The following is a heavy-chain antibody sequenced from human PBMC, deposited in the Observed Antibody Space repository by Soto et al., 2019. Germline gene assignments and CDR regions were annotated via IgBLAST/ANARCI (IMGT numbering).Heavy chain of an antibody. CDR2: FDPDEAET. V-gene: IGHV1-24*01. Sequence: ASVKXSCKTSGYTFNKYPIHSVRQAPGKGLEWLGGFDPDEAETIYAQHFQGRVTMTEDTSTDTVYMELSSLRSEDTALYFCTTYHGDYNFDHWGQGTLVTVSS. D-gene: IGHD4-17*01. J-gene: IGHJ5*02. CDR3: TTYHGDYNFDH. CDR1: GYTFNKYP.